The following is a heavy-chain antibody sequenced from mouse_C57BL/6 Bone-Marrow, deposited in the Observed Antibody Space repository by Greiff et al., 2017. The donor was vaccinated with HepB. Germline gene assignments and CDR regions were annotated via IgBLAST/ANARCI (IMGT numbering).Heavy chain of an antibody. Sequence: QVQLQQPGAELVKPGASVKLSYKASGYTFTSYWMHWVKQRPGQGLEWIGMIHPNSGSTNYNEKFKSKATLTVDKSSSTAYMQLSSLTSEDSAVYYCAQIYDGYPYWYFDVWGTGTTVTVSS. J-gene: IGHJ1*03. V-gene: IGHV1-64*01. D-gene: IGHD2-3*01. CDR1: GYTFTSYW. CDR3: AQIYDGYPYWYFDV. CDR2: IHPNSGST.